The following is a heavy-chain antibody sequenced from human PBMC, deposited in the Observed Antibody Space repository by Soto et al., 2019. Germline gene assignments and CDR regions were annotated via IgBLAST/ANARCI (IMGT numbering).Heavy chain of an antibody. CDR3: ARGKCSRGIRTTPNSWFDP. J-gene: IGHJ5*02. V-gene: IGHV4-34*01. D-gene: IGHD6-6*01. Sequence: QVQLQQWGAGLLKPSETLSLTCAVYGGSFSDYYWTWIRQPPGKGLEWIGEIYHSGSTNYNPSLKSRVTISVDTSKNQFSLNLTSVTAADTAVYYCARGKCSRGIRTTPNSWFDPWGQGTLVTVYS. CDR2: IYHSGST. CDR1: GGSFSDYY.